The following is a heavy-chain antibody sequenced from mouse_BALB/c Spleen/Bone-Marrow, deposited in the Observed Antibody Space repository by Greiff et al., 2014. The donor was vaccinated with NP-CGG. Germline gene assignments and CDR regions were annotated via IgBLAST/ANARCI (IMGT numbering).Heavy chain of an antibody. CDR3: ARGLRDWYFDV. J-gene: IGHJ1*01. CDR1: GYTLYTYR. CDR2: INPSTGNT. V-gene: IGHV1-4*01. D-gene: IGHD2-4*01. Sequence: QVQLKGSGGGLAKTWASVEMSRKASGYTLYTYRIPRGKKRPGQGLERIGYINPSTGNTEYNQKFRDRAALTADKSSSTPYMQLSSLTSEDSAVYYCARGLRDWYFDVWGAGTTVTVSS.